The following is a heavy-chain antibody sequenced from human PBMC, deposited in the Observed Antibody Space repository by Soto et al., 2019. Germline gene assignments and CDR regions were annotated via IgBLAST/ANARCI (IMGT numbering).Heavy chain of an antibody. CDR2: IDWDDDK. CDR3: ARLIAAPYYYGMDV. D-gene: IGHD6-6*01. Sequence: SGPTLVNPTQTLTLTCTFSGFPLSTSGMCVSWIRQPPGKALEWLALIDWDDDKYYSTSLKTRLTIPKDTSKNQVVLTMTNMDPVDTATYYCARLIAAPYYYGMDVWGQGTTVTVSS. CDR1: GFPLSTSGMC. V-gene: IGHV2-70*01. J-gene: IGHJ6*02.